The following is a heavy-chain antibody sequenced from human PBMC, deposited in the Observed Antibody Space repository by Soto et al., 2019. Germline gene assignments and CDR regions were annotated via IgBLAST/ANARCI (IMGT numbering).Heavy chain of an antibody. V-gene: IGHV4-61*01. CDR2: IYYSGST. J-gene: IGHJ4*02. CDR3: ARAQRARLFDY. D-gene: IGHD2-2*01. CDR1: GGSVSSGSYY. Sequence: PSETLSLTCTVSGGSVSSGSYYWSWIRQPPGKGLEWIGYIYYSGSTNYNPSLKSRVTISVDTSKNQFSLKLSSVTAADTAVYYCARAQRARLFDYWGQGTLVTVSS.